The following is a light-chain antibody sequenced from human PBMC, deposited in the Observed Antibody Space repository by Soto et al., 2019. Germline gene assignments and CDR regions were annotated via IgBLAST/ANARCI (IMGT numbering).Light chain of an antibody. CDR3: QPYKNWPLT. CDR2: GAS. V-gene: IGKV3D-15*01. J-gene: IGKJ4*01. Sequence: DIVLTQSPGTLSLSPGERATLSCTARQSVSSHLAWYQQRPGQAPRLRSYGASSRATGIPDMGSGRRAGPEGTLTINSLQSGDFAIDEGQPYKNWPLTFGGGTKVEIK. CDR1: QSVSSH.